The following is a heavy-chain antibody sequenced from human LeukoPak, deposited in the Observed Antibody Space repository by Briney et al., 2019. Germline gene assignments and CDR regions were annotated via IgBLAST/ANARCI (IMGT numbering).Heavy chain of an antibody. Sequence: GGSLRLSCVASGFTFSSHLMHWVRQVPGKGLVWVSRIDSDGSKTDYADSVKGRFTFSRDNARNTLYLQMNSLRAEDTAVFYCARVTGSYSFDSWGQGTLVTVSS. D-gene: IGHD3-10*01. CDR1: GFTFSSHL. CDR3: ARVTGSYSFDS. CDR2: IDSDGSKT. J-gene: IGHJ4*02. V-gene: IGHV3-74*01.